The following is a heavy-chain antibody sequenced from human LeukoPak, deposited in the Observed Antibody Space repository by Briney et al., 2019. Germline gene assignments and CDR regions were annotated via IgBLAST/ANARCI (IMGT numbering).Heavy chain of an antibody. J-gene: IGHJ5*02. D-gene: IGHD5-24*01. CDR1: GGSISSSSYY. V-gene: IGHV4-39*02. Sequence: SETLSLTCTVSGGSISSSSYYWGWIRQPPGKGLEWIGSIYYSGSTYYNPSLKSRVTISVDTSKNHLSLKLSSVTAADTAVYYCARRGVETAAITEDSWFDPWGQGTLVIVSS. CDR2: IYYSGST. CDR3: ARRGVETAAITEDSWFDP.